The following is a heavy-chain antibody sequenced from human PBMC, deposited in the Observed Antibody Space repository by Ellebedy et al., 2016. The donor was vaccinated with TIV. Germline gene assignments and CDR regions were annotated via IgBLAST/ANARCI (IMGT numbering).Heavy chain of an antibody. J-gene: IGHJ4*02. CDR1: GVSVNSANYY. V-gene: IGHV4-61*01. CDR2: FYSSGST. CDR3: SGAYGRATPKY. D-gene: IGHD3-10*01. Sequence: MPSETLSLTCTVSGVSVNSANYYWTWITPPPGQGLEWIGYFYSSGSTDYKPSLKSRVAISVDTSKNQFSLKLSSVTAADTAVYFCSGAYGRATPKYWGQGTLVTVSS.